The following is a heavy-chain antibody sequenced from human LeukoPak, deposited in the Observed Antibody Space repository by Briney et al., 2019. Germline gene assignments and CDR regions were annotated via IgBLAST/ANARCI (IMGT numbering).Heavy chain of an antibody. J-gene: IGHJ6*02. Sequence: PGRSLRLSCAASGFTFSSYAMHWVRQAPGKGLEWVSVISYDGSNKYYADSVKGRFTISRDNSKNTLYLQMNSLRAEDTAVYYCARHRDCSGGSCYMGYYYGMDVWGQGTTVTVSS. D-gene: IGHD2-15*01. CDR1: GFTFSSYA. CDR2: ISYDGSNK. CDR3: ARHRDCSGGSCYMGYYYGMDV. V-gene: IGHV3-30*04.